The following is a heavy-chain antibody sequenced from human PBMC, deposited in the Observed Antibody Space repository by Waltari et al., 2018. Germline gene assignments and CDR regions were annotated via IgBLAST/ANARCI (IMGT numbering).Heavy chain of an antibody. D-gene: IGHD3-22*01. Sequence: QVQLVESGGGVVQPGRSLRLSCAASGLTFSSYGLHWVRQAPGKGLEWVAVISYDGSNKYYADSVKGRFTISRDNSKNTLYLQMNSLRAEDTAVYYCAKDLTASTMIVVPIDYWGQGTLVTVSS. CDR3: AKDLTASTMIVVPIDY. CDR2: ISYDGSNK. J-gene: IGHJ4*02. V-gene: IGHV3-30*18. CDR1: GLTFSSYG.